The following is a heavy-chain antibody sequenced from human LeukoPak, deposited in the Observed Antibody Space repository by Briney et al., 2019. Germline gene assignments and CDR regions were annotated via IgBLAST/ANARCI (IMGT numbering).Heavy chain of an antibody. D-gene: IGHD6-13*01. CDR3: ARHRAAAGKYNWFDP. V-gene: IGHV4-59*08. CDR1: GGSFSGYY. J-gene: IGHJ5*02. CDR2: IFDSENT. Sequence: SETLSLTCAVYGGSFSGYYWSWIRQPPGRGLEWIGYIFDSENTNYNPSLKSRVTMSIDTSKKQFSLKLSSVTAADTAVYYCARHRAAAGKYNWFDPWGQGTLVTVSS.